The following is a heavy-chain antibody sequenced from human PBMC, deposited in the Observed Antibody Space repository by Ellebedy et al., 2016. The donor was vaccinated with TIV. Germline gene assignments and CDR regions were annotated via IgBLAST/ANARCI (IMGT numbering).Heavy chain of an antibody. V-gene: IGHV4-59*01. CDR1: GGSISRYY. Sequence: SETLSLTCTVSGGSISRYYWSWIRQPPGKGLEWIGYIFYNGSTNYNPSLKSRVTISVDMSKNQFSLKLSSLTAADRAVYYCARDRVVTNTPIHYYFGMDVWGQGTTVTVSS. D-gene: IGHD2-15*01. CDR3: ARDRVVTNTPIHYYFGMDV. J-gene: IGHJ6*02. CDR2: IFYNGST.